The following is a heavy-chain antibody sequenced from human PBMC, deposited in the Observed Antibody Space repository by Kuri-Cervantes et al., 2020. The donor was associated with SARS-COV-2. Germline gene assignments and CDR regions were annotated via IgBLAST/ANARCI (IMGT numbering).Heavy chain of an antibody. J-gene: IGHJ3*02. V-gene: IGHV4-59*01. Sequence: SETLSLTCTVSGGSISSYYWSWIRQPPGKGLEWIGYIYYSGSTNYNPSLKSRVTISVDTSKNQFSLKLSSVTAADTAVYYCARDLVGGTYDAFDIWGQGTVVTVSS. CDR1: GGSISSYY. CDR3: ARDLVGGTYDAFDI. D-gene: IGHD1-26*01. CDR2: IYYSGST.